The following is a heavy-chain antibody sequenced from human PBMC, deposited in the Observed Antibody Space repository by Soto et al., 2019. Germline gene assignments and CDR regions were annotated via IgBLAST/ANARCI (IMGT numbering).Heavy chain of an antibody. D-gene: IGHD3-10*01. CDR3: AGVLLWFGELQRGFGP. Sequence: QVQLVQSGAEVKKPGASVKVSCKASGYTFTSYAMHWVRQAPGQRLEWMGWINAGNGNTKYSQKFQGRVTITRDTSASTAYMELISRRSEDTAVYYCAGVLLWFGELQRGFGPCGQGTMVTVSS. J-gene: IGHJ5*02. CDR1: GYTFTSYA. CDR2: INAGNGNT. V-gene: IGHV1-3*01.